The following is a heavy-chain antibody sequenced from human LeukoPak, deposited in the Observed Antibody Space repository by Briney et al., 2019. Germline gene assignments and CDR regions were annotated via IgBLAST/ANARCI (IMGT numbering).Heavy chain of an antibody. D-gene: IGHD6-19*01. V-gene: IGHV4-39*01. CDR1: GGSISSLTYY. CDR2: VYYSGTT. CDR3: AGYSAGWSSGGGY. Sequence: SETLSLTCTVSGGSISSLTYYWGWFHQPPGKGLEWVASVYYSGTTYYSPSLKSRVAISVNRSNNQFSLRLNSVTAADTAVYFCAGYSAGWSSGGGYWGQGTLVTVSS. J-gene: IGHJ4*02.